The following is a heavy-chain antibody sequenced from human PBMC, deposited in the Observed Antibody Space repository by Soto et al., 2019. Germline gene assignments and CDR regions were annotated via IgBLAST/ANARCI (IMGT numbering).Heavy chain of an antibody. V-gene: IGHV1-69*06. CDR2: IIPIFGTT. J-gene: IGHJ5*02. Sequence: QVHLMQSGAEVKKPGSSVKVSCKASGGTFGSDAITWVRQAPGQGLEWVGSIIPIFGTTNYAQNLQGRVTISADKSTLTSYMELHSLTSDDTALYYCARDRTDSGYYTNWLDPWGQGTQVTVSS. CDR1: GGTFGSDA. D-gene: IGHD3-22*01. CDR3: ARDRTDSGYYTNWLDP.